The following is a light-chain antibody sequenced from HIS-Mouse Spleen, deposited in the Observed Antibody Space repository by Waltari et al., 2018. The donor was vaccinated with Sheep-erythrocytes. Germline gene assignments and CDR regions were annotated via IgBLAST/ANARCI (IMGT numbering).Light chain of an antibody. CDR1: QRLLRSNGYNY. V-gene: IGKV2-28*01. Sequence: DIVMTQSPLSLPVTPGEPASISCRSSQRLLRSNGYNYLDWYLQKPGQSPHLLIYLGSNRASGVPDRFSGSGSGTDFTLRISRVEAEDVGVYYCMQALQTPWTFGQGTKVEFK. CDR3: MQALQTPWT. CDR2: LGS. J-gene: IGKJ1*01.